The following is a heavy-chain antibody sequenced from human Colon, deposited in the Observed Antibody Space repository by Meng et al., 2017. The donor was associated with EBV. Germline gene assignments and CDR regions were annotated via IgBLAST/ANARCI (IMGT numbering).Heavy chain of an antibody. J-gene: IGHJ5*02. CDR2: IYHGGTT. D-gene: IGHD2-21*02. Sequence: QLLLPGPTPGLLQPSRSLSLTCAVSGDSISSGDYSWSWIRQPPGQGLEWIGYIYHGGTTYNTSLKSRVTISVDNSKNQFSLRLTSVTAADTAVYYCARGPYCGGDCYWFDPWGQGTLVTVSS. V-gene: IGHV4-30-2*01. CDR1: GDSISSGDYS. CDR3: ARGPYCGGDCYWFDP.